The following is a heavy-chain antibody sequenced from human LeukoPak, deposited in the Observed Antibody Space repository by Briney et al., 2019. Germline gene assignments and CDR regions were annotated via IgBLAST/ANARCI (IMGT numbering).Heavy chain of an antibody. CDR2: ISSRGRTI. CDR3: ARYPRFYYDILTEALDV. D-gene: IGHD3-9*01. V-gene: IGHV3-48*03. CDR1: GFTFSSYE. J-gene: IGHJ6*04. Sequence: GGSLRLSCAASGFTFSSYEMNWVRQAPGKGREGVSYISSRGRTIYYADSVKGRVTISRDNAKKSLYMQMNRLRAEDTAVYYCARYPRFYYDILTEALDVWGKGTTVTVSS.